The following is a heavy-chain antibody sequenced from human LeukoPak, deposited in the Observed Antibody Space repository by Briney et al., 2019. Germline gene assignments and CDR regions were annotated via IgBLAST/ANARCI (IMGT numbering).Heavy chain of an antibody. D-gene: IGHD6-6*01. V-gene: IGHV1-2*02. J-gene: IGHJ6*03. CDR3: ARDRGRYSSSPYCYYYYMDV. CDR2: INPNSGGT. CDR1: GYTFTGYY. Sequence: ASVKVSCKASGYTFTGYYMHWVRQAPGQGLEWMGWINPNSGGTNYAQKFQGRVTMTRDTSISTAYMELSRLRSDDTAVYYCARDRGRYSSSPYCYYYYMDVWGKGTTVTASS.